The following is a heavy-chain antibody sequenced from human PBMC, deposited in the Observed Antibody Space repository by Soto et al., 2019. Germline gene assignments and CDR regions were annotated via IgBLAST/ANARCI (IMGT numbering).Heavy chain of an antibody. D-gene: IGHD3-16*01. J-gene: IGHJ5*02. V-gene: IGHV3-23*01. CDR3: AKGGPFTGGFDP. CDR2: ISGRSAVP. Sequence: EGQLLHSGGDLVQPGGSLRLSCAGSGLTLRSYAMTWIRQTPEKGLEWVSTISGRSAVPSYADSVNGRFTVSRDNSTNTLYLQINSLRPDDTAIYYCAKGGPFTGGFDPWGQGTLVTVSA. CDR1: GLTLRSYA.